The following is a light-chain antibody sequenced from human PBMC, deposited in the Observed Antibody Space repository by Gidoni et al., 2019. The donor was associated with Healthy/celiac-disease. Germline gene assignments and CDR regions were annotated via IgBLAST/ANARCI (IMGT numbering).Light chain of an antibody. CDR3: QQLTSYPNT. CDR1: QGISSY. CDR2: AAS. Sequence: IQLTQSPSSLSASVGDRVTLTCRASQGISSYLAWYQQKPGKAPTLLLYAASTLQSGVPSRFSCSGSGTDFTLTISSLQPEDFATYYCQQLTSYPNTFGQGTKLEIK. J-gene: IGKJ2*01. V-gene: IGKV1-9*01.